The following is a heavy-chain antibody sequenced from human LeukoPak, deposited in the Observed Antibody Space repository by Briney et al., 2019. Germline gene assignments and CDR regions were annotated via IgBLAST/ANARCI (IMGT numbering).Heavy chain of an antibody. CDR2: LFASGRS. D-gene: IGHD4-23*01. CDR3: ARDPSGNSYFDY. Sequence: PGGSLRLSCAASGTVVSNSFVNWVRLAPGRGLEWVSVLFASGRSFYADSVMGRFTVSRDSSKNTFFLEMNGLRVEDTAVYYCARDPSGNSYFDYWGQGTLVTVSS. V-gene: IGHV3-53*01. J-gene: IGHJ4*02. CDR1: GTVVSNSF.